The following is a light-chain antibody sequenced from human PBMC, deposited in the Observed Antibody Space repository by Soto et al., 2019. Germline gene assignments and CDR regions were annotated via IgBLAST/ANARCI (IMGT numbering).Light chain of an antibody. J-gene: IGKJ4*01. CDR3: QQRGIYPLT. Sequence: DIVLTQSPATLSLSPGERATLSCRASQSFSNYLAWYKQKPGQAPRLLIYDTSNRATGIPARFSGSGSGTDFTLTISSLEPEDFAVYYCQQRGIYPLTFGGGTKVDIK. CDR2: DTS. CDR1: QSFSNY. V-gene: IGKV3-11*01.